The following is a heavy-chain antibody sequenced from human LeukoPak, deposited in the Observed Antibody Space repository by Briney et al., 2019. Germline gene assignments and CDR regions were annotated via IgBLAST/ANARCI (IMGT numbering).Heavy chain of an antibody. J-gene: IGHJ4*02. CDR3: ARVSPHTFYFDH. CDR2: IKDSGTT. Sequence: ASVTVSCKASGYSFTTYHIHWVRQAPGQGLEWMGIIKDSGTTIYPQKFQGRVTMTRDTSTSTVYMEVSSLRSEDTAVYYCARVSPHTFYFDHWGQGTLVTVSS. D-gene: IGHD3-16*01. CDR1: GYSFTTYH. V-gene: IGHV1-46*01.